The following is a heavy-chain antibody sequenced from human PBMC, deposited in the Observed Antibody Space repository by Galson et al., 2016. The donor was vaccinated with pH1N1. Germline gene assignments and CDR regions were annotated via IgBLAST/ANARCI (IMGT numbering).Heavy chain of an antibody. Sequence: SLRLSCAASGFTFSDYWMAWVRQAPGKGLEWVANIKQDGSQKYYVDSVKGRSTISRDNAKNSLYLHMNSLRADGTAVYYCARKGLPDYWGQGTLVTVSS. CDR3: ARKGLPDY. CDR2: IKQDGSQK. V-gene: IGHV3-7*01. J-gene: IGHJ4*02. CDR1: GFTFSDYW. D-gene: IGHD4-11*01.